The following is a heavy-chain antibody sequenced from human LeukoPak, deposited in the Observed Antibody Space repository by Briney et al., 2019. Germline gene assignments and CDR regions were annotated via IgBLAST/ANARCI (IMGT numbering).Heavy chain of an antibody. V-gene: IGHV3-30*03. Sequence: PGGSLGLSCAASGFTFSGHAMHWVRRAPGKGLELLAYISHDGSYQYHVDSVKGRFTVSRDNSKNTLYLQMNSLSAEDSAVYYCLPELGAKNYFDYWGQGTLVTVSS. D-gene: IGHD1-14*01. CDR2: ISHDGSYQ. J-gene: IGHJ4*02. CDR3: LPELGAKNYFDY. CDR1: GFTFSGHA.